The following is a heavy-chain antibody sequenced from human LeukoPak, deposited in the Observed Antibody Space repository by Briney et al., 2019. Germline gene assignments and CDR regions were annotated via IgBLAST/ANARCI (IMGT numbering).Heavy chain of an antibody. CDR2: INPNDGDT. CDR1: RYTFTDYY. J-gene: IGHJ4*02. CDR3: ARANFLYCSSSTCLFDY. V-gene: IGHV1-2*02. D-gene: IGHD2-2*01. Sequence: ASVKVSCKASRYTFTDYYMHWVRQAPGQGFEWMGWINPNDGDTNYAQKFQGRVTMTRDTSISTAHMEVSRLRSDDTAVYYCARANFLYCSSSTCLFDYWAREPWLPSRQ.